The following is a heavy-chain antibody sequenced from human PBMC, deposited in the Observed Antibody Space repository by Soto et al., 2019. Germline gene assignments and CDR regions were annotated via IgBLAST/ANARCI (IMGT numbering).Heavy chain of an antibody. CDR2: IYYSGST. CDR1: GGSISSSSYY. D-gene: IGHD4-17*01. J-gene: IGHJ4*02. V-gene: IGHV4-39*01. CDR3: ARQGVTTFGYFDY. Sequence: QLQLQESGPGLVKPSETLSLTCTVSGGSISSSSYYWGWIRQPPGKGLEWIGSIYYSGSTYYNPSPKSRVTISVDTSKNQFSLKLSSVTAADTAVYYCARQGVTTFGYFDYWGQGTLVTVSS.